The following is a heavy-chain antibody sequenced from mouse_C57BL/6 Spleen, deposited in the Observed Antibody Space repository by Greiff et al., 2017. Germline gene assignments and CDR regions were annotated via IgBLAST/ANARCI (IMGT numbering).Heavy chain of an antibody. Sequence: VQLQQSGAELMKPGASVKLSCKATGYTFTGYWIEWVQQRPGHGLEWIGEILPGSGSTTYNEKFKGTATFTADTSSNTAYMQLSSLTTEDSAIXACARPAEFSTTVVPLSYGGQGTTLTVSS. J-gene: IGHJ2*01. CDR1: GYTFTGYW. D-gene: IGHD1-1*01. CDR3: ARPAEFSTTVVPLSY. V-gene: IGHV1-9*01. CDR2: ILPGSGST.